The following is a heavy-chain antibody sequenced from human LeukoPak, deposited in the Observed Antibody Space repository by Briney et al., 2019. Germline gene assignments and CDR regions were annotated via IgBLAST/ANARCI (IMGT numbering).Heavy chain of an antibody. Sequence: ASVKVSCKASGYTFTGYYMHWVRQAPGQGLEWMGWINPNSGGTNYAQKFQGRVTMTRDTSISTACMELSRLRSDDTAVYYCARVNDEYNAFDIWGQGTMVTVSS. CDR2: INPNSGGT. D-gene: IGHD1-1*01. CDR3: ARVNDEYNAFDI. J-gene: IGHJ3*02. CDR1: GYTFTGYY. V-gene: IGHV1-2*02.